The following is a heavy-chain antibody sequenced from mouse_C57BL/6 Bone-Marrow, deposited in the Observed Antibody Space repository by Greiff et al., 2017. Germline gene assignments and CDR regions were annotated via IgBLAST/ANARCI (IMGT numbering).Heavy chain of an antibody. Sequence: VQLKESGPELVKPGASVKMSCKASGYTFPDYNMHWVKQSHGKSLEWIGYINPNNGGTSCNQKFKGKATLTVNKSSSTAYMELRSLTSEDSAVYYCARGDLLWLRRAFAYWGQGTLVTVSA. CDR1: GYTFPDYN. J-gene: IGHJ3*01. CDR3: ARGDLLWLRRAFAY. V-gene: IGHV1-22*01. D-gene: IGHD2-2*01. CDR2: INPNNGGT.